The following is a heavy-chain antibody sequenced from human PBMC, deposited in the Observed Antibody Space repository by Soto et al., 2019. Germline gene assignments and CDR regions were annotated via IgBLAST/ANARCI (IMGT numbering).Heavy chain of an antibody. V-gene: IGHV6-1*01. D-gene: IGHD6-19*01. CDR1: GDSVSSNSAA. Sequence: SQTLSLTCAISGDSVSSNSAAWNWIRQSPSRGLEWLGRTYYRSKWYNDYAVSVKSRITINPDTSKNQFSPQLNSVTPEDTAVYYCARDRAVAGIKDYYYYYGMDVWGQGTTVTVSS. CDR3: ARDRAVAGIKDYYYYYGMDV. J-gene: IGHJ6*02. CDR2: TYYRSKWYN.